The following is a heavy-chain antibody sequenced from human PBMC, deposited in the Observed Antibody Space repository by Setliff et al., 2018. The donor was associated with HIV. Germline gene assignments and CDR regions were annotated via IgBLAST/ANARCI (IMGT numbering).Heavy chain of an antibody. Sequence: GGSLRLSCAASGFTFSNYGMHWVRQAPGKGLEWVSSLSGSGGSTYYADSVKGRFTISRDNSKNTLYLRMNSLRAEDTAVYYCAQAQTSVSGSYYQYLQHWGQGTLVTVSS. CDR2: LSGSGGST. CDR3: AQAQTSVSGSYYQYLQH. J-gene: IGHJ1*01. CDR1: GFTFSNYG. V-gene: IGHV3-23*01. D-gene: IGHD3-10*01.